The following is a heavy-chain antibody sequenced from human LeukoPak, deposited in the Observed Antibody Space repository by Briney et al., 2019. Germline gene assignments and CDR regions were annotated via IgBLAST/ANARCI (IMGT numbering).Heavy chain of an antibody. V-gene: IGHV4-4*02. D-gene: IGHD3-22*01. J-gene: IGHJ4*02. CDR1: GGSISSSNW. CDR2: IYHSGST. Sequence: PSGTLSLTCAVSGGSISSSNWWSWVRQPPGKGLEWIGEIYHSGSTNYNPSLKSRVTISVDKSKNQFSLKLSSVTAADTAVYYCARGSDYYDSSGYPDYWGRGTLVTVSS. CDR3: ARGSDYYDSSGYPDY.